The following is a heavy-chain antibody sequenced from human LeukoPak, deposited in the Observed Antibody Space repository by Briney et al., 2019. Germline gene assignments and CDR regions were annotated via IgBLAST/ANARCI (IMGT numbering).Heavy chain of an antibody. J-gene: IGHJ4*02. CDR3: ARTPQTMGVSFFDY. V-gene: IGHV4-30-2*01. CDR1: GGSISSGGYS. Sequence: SQTLSLTCAVSGGSISSGGYSWSWIRQPPGKGLEWIGYIYHSGSTYYNPSLKSRVTISVDRSKNQFSLKLSSVTAADTAVYYCARTPQTMGVSFFDYWGQGTLVTVSS. D-gene: IGHD3-16*01. CDR2: IYHSGST.